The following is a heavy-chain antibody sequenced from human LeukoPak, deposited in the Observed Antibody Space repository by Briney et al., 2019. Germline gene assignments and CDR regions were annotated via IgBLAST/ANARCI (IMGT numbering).Heavy chain of an antibody. CDR2: ISNNGGSS. CDR3: VKITSVAGGDC. Sequence: GGSLRLSCSASGFTFSAYAMYWVRQAPGKGLEYVSGISNNGGSSFYADSVKGRFTISRDNSKNTLYLQMSSLRAEDTAVYYCVKITSVAGGDCWGQGTRLTVSS. J-gene: IGHJ4*02. CDR1: GFTFSAYA. D-gene: IGHD1-14*01. V-gene: IGHV3-64D*09.